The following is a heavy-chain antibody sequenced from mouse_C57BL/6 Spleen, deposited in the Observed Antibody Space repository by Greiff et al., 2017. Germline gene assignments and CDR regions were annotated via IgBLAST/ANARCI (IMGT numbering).Heavy chain of an antibody. V-gene: IGHV1-54*01. Sequence: VQLQQSGAELVRPGTSVKVSCTASGYAFTNYLIAWVQQRPGQGLEWIGVISPGSGGTNYPEKVKGKATLTADKSSSTVYLQLSSLTSEDSAVNFCARHPDGYYDYWGHGTTLTVSS. CDR3: ARHPDGYYDY. CDR1: GYAFTNYL. J-gene: IGHJ2*01. CDR2: ISPGSGGT. D-gene: IGHD2-3*01.